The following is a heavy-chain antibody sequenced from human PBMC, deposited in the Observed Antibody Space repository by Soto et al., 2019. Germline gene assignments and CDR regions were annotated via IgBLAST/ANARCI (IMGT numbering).Heavy chain of an antibody. J-gene: IGHJ4*02. CDR2: ISYDGSDK. D-gene: IGHD6-19*01. CDR1: GFTFRNYA. Sequence: QVQLVESGGGVVQPGRSLRLSCAASGFTFRNYAMHWVRQAPGKGLEWVTVISYDGSDKYYADSVKGRFTISRDNSKNTLYLQMNSLRAEDTAVYYCARADRPFFINSGWSGVDYWGQGILVTVSS. V-gene: IGHV3-30-3*01. CDR3: ARADRPFFINSGWSGVDY.